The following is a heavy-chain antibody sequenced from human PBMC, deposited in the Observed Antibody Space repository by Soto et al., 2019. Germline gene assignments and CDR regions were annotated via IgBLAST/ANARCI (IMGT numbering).Heavy chain of an antibody. D-gene: IGHD6-13*01. CDR1: GFTFSTYE. V-gene: IGHV4-34*01. CDR3: ARGGSGYSSFPLAIDP. Sequence: VQLVESGGGLVQPGGSLRLSCAASGFTFSTYEMNWVRQAPGKGLEWIGEINHSGSTNYNPSLKSRVTISVDTSKNQFSLKLSSVTAADTAVYYCARGGSGYSSFPLAIDPWGQGTLVTVSS. CDR2: INHSGST. J-gene: IGHJ5*02.